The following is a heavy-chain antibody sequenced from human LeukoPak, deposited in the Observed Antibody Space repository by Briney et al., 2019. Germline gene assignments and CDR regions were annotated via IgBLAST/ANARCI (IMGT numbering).Heavy chain of an antibody. CDR3: ARDLRGYCSSTSCYDQDYYYMDV. CDR2: SRNKANSYTT. V-gene: IGHV3-72*01. Sequence: GGSLRLSCAASGFSFTTYWMSWVRQAPGKGLEWVGRSRNKANSYTTEYAASVKGRFTISRDDSKNSLYLQMNSLKTEDTAVYYCARDLRGYCSSTSCYDQDYYYMDVWGKGTTVTISS. D-gene: IGHD2-2*01. CDR1: GFSFTTYW. J-gene: IGHJ6*03.